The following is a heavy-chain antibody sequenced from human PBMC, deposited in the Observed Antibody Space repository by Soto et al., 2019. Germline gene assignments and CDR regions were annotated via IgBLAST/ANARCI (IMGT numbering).Heavy chain of an antibody. CDR2: INHSGST. CDR3: ARSRQQLSRVMYYYYMDV. V-gene: IGHV4-34*01. Sequence: PSETLSLTCAVYGGSFSGYYWSWIRQPPGKGLEWIGEINHSGSTNYNPSLKSRVTISVDTSKNQFSLKLSSVTAADTAVYYCARSRQQLSRVMYYYYMDVWCKGTTVT. J-gene: IGHJ6*03. D-gene: IGHD6-13*01. CDR1: GGSFSGYY.